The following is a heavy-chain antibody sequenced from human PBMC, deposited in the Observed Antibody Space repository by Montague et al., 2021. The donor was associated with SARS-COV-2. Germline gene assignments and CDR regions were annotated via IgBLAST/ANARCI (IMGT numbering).Heavy chain of an antibody. CDR1: GGSISSSSYY. Sequence: SETLSLTCTVSGGSISSSSYYWGWIRQPPGKGLEWIGSIYYSGSTYYNPSLKSRVTISVDTSKNQFSLKLSSVTAADTAVYYCARDLAGYYGSGGYGGMDVWGQGTMVTVSS. D-gene: IGHD3-10*01. CDR3: ARDLAGYYGSGGYGGMDV. CDR2: IYYSGST. V-gene: IGHV4-39*07. J-gene: IGHJ6*02.